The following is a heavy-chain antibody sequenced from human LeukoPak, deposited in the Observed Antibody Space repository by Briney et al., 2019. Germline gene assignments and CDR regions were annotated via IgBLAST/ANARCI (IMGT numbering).Heavy chain of an antibody. V-gene: IGHV3-7*01. CDR3: ARGGTFVSDY. CDR1: GFTFRTFW. D-gene: IGHD1-1*01. Sequence: GSLRLSCSASGFTFRTFWMSWVRQAPGKGLEWVANIKTDGSEKYYVDSMKGRFTVSRDNAKNSLYLQMDSLRAEDTAVYYCARGGTFVSDYWGQGTLVTVSS. CDR2: IKTDGSEK. J-gene: IGHJ4*02.